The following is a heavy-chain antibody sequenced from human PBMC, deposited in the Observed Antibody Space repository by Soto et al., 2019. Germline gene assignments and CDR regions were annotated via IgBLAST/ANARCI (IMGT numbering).Heavy chain of an antibody. Sequence: SETLSLTCAVSGGSISSGGYSWSWIRQPPGKGLEWIGYIYHSGSTYYNPSLKSRVTISVDRSKNQFSLKLSSVTAADTAVYYCARAVVVVAATTNWFDPWGQGTLVTVSS. J-gene: IGHJ5*02. CDR2: IYHSGST. CDR3: ARAVVVVAATTNWFDP. CDR1: GGSISSGGYS. D-gene: IGHD2-15*01. V-gene: IGHV4-30-2*01.